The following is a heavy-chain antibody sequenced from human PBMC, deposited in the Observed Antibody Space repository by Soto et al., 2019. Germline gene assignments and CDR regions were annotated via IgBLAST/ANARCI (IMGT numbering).Heavy chain of an antibody. Sequence: PSQTLSLTCVISGDSVSSNSAAWNWIRQSPSRGLEWLGRTYYRSKWYNDYAVSVKSRITINPDTSKNQFSLQLNSVTPEDTAVYYCARDHEGMHSSSWYWDAFDIWGQGTMVTVSS. D-gene: IGHD6-13*01. CDR2: TYYRSKWYN. J-gene: IGHJ3*02. CDR1: GDSVSSNSAA. V-gene: IGHV6-1*01. CDR3: ARDHEGMHSSSWYWDAFDI.